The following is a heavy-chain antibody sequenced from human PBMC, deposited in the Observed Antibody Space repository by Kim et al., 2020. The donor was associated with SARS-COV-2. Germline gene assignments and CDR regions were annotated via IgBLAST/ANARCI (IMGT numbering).Heavy chain of an antibody. CDR3: AKGAVTRHDY. V-gene: IGHV3-7*03. J-gene: IGHJ4*02. Sequence: YVDAVKARFTIARDTDKKSLYLQMNTLRPEDTAVYYCAKGAVTRHDYWGQGALVIVST. D-gene: IGHD3-3*01.